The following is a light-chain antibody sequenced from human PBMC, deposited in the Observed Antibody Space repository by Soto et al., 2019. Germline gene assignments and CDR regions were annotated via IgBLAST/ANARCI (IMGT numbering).Light chain of an antibody. Sequence: EILLTQSPGPLSLSPGERATLSCRASQSFTSTSLAWYQQKPGQAPRLLISGASRRAAGIPDRFSGSGSGTDFTLTISRLESEDIAVYYCQQYDSSPRTFGQGTKVDIK. V-gene: IGKV3-20*01. J-gene: IGKJ1*01. CDR1: QSFTSTS. CDR3: QQYDSSPRT. CDR2: GAS.